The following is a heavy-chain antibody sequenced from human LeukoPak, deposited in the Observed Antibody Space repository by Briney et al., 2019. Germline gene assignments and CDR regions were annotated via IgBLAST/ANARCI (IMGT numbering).Heavy chain of an antibody. D-gene: IGHD5-18*01. Sequence: GASVKVSCKASGYTCTSYDINWVRQATGQGLEWMGWMNPNSGNTGYAQKFQGRVTITRNTSISTAYMELSGLRSEDTAVYYCARARRQLWRSFDPWGQGTLVTVSS. CDR2: MNPNSGNT. CDR1: GYTCTSYD. CDR3: ARARRQLWRSFDP. J-gene: IGHJ5*02. V-gene: IGHV1-8*03.